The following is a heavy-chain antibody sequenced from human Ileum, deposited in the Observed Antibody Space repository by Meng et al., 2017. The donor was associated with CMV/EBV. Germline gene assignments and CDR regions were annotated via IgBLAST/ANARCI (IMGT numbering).Heavy chain of an antibody. CDR1: DFTLKGAW. D-gene: IGHD1-26*01. CDR2: VKSARAGGAA. Sequence: WVASDFTLKGAWMNWVRQAPGKGLEWVGRVKSARAGGAADAAAPVKGRFTVSRDDSRETVHLQMDNLKIEDTAVYYCATGWDQDFDFWGQGALVTVSS. J-gene: IGHJ4*02. V-gene: IGHV3-15*07. CDR3: ATGWDQDFDF.